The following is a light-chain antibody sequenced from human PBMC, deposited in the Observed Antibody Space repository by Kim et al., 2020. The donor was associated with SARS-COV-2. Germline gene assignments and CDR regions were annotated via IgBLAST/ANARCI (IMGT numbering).Light chain of an antibody. J-gene: IGKJ5*01. Sequence: DIQMTQSPSSLSASVGDRVTITCRASQDIRNDLGWYQQNPGRAPKRLIYGASSLQSGVPSRFSGSGSGTEFTLTISSVQPEDFATYFFLQHNTYPITFGQGTQLEIK. CDR3: LQHNTYPIT. CDR1: QDIRND. CDR2: GAS. V-gene: IGKV1-17*01.